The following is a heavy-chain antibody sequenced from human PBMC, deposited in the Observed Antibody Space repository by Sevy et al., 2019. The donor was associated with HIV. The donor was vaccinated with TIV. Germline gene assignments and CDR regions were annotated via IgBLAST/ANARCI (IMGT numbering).Heavy chain of an antibody. V-gene: IGHV3-23*01. CDR3: AKRQGGAMSSGGSCCYFDY. Sequence: GGALRLSCAASGFTFSSYAMSWVRQAPGKGLEWVSAISGSGGSTYYADSVKGRFTISRDNSKNTLYLQMNSLRAEDTAVYYGAKRQGGAMSSGGSCCYFDYWGQGTLVTVSS. CDR1: GFTFSSYA. CDR2: ISGSGGST. D-gene: IGHD2-15*01. J-gene: IGHJ4*02.